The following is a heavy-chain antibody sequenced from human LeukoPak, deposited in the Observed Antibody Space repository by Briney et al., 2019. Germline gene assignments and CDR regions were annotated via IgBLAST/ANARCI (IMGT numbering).Heavy chain of an antibody. D-gene: IGHD1-26*01. Sequence: GGSLRLSCAPSGFTLSICNINWGRQAPEQGLEWVSSILGDVYSIYYAESVKGGYTISRDNTKNALHLQMNSLRAEDTAMYYCAKSGWDPWHWGKGNRVTVSS. V-gene: IGHV3-21*01. CDR2: ILGDVYSI. J-gene: IGHJ4*02. CDR1: GFTLSICN. CDR3: AKSGWDPWH.